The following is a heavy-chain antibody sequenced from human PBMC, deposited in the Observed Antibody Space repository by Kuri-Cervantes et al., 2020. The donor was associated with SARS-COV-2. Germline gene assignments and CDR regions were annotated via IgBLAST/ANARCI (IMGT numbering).Heavy chain of an antibody. CDR1: GFTFSSYW. CDR3: ARAGLELRWGYYYYMDV. Sequence: GESLKISCAASGFTFSSYWMHWVRQAPGKGLVWVSRINSDGGSTSYADSVKGRFTISRDNAKNTLYLQMNSLRAEDTAVYYCARAGLELRWGYYYYMDVWGKGTTVTVSS. CDR2: INSDGGST. V-gene: IGHV3-74*01. D-gene: IGHD1-7*01. J-gene: IGHJ6*03.